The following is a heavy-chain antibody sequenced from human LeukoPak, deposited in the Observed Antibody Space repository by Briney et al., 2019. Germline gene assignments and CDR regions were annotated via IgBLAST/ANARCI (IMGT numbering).Heavy chain of an antibody. V-gene: IGHV3-30*02. J-gene: IGHJ4*02. CDR3: AKPASIVVVPAAY. CDR1: GFTISNYA. Sequence: GGSLRLSCAAPGFTISNYAMHWVRQALGKGLEWVAVIWYDGSNKYYADSVKGRFTISRDNSKNTLYLQMNSLRAEDTAVYYCAKPASIVVVPAAYWGQGTLVTVSS. D-gene: IGHD2-2*01. CDR2: IWYDGSNK.